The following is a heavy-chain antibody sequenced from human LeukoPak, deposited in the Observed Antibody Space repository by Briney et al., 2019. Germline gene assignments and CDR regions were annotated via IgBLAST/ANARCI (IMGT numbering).Heavy chain of an antibody. J-gene: IGHJ5*02. V-gene: IGHV5-51*01. CDR2: NYPGDSDT. CDR3: ARRQILNYYGSGSYYLGGFDP. Sequence: GESLKISFKGSGYRFTSYWIGWVRPMPGKGLEWMGINYPGDSDTRYSPSFQGQVTISADKSISTAYLQWSSLKASDTAMYYCARRQILNYYGSGSYYLGGFDPWGQGTLVTVSS. CDR1: GYRFTSYW. D-gene: IGHD3-10*01.